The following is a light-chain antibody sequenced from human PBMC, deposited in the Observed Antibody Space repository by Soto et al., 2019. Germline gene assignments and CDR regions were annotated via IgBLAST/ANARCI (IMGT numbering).Light chain of an antibody. Sequence: ENVLTQFPGTLSLSPGETATLSCWASESVSSSYLAWYQQRPGQPPRLLIYGASGRATGIPDRFSGSGSGTDFTLTISRLEPEDFAMYYCQQYSASPRTFGQGTRLEIK. V-gene: IGKV3-20*01. CDR2: GAS. J-gene: IGKJ2*01. CDR3: QQYSASPRT. CDR1: ESVSSSY.